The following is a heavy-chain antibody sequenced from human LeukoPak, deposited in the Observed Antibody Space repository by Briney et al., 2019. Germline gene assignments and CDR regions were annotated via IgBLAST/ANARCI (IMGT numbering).Heavy chain of an antibody. J-gene: IGHJ4*02. Sequence: GGSLRLSCAASGFTFSSYSMNWVRQAPGKRPEWVSSISTAGNTMYYADSVKGRFTISRDNAKNLLYLRMNSLRAEDTAVYYCARRAPSHDFDDWGQGTLVTVSS. CDR2: ISTAGNTM. CDR3: ARRAPSHDFDD. CDR1: GFTFSSYS. V-gene: IGHV3-48*04.